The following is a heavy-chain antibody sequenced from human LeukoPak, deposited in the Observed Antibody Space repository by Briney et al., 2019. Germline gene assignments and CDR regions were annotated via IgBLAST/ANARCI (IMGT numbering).Heavy chain of an antibody. CDR1: GGSINSYY. Sequence: PSETLSLTCTVSGGSINSYYWTWIRKPPGKGLEWMGFIYYSGSTNYNPSLKSRVTISLDTSKNQFSLRLSSVTAADTAVYYCARRVATKPKYCFDNWGLGTLVTVST. CDR3: ARRVATKPKYCFDN. V-gene: IGHV4-59*08. CDR2: IYYSGST. D-gene: IGHD2-21*02. J-gene: IGHJ4*02.